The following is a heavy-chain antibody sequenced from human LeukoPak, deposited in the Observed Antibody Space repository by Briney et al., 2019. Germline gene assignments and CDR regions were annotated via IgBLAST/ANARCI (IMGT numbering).Heavy chain of an antibody. J-gene: IGHJ4*02. CDR2: ISPGSNDI. CDR3: ARAAYSSGPDY. Sequence: PGGSLRLSCAASGFTFSGYSMIWVRQAPGKGLEWVSYISPGSNDIYYADSVKGRFIISRDNAKNSLYLQVNSLRDEDTAVYYCARAAYSSGPDYWGQGTLVTVSS. CDR1: GFTFSGYS. D-gene: IGHD6-19*01. V-gene: IGHV3-48*02.